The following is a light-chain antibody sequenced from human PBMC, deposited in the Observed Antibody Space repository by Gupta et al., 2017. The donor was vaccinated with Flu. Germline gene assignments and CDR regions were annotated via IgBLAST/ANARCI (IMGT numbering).Light chain of an antibody. Sequence: DIRMTQSPSSLSASVGDRVTISCRASHIISDNLNWYQQKPGRAPQLLIYASTSVLRGVPSTFSGSGFGTDFTLTISSLQPEDSATYYCQQGHVSPPTFGQGTKV. J-gene: IGKJ1*01. V-gene: IGKV1-39*01. CDR2: AST. CDR3: QQGHVSPPT. CDR1: HIISDN.